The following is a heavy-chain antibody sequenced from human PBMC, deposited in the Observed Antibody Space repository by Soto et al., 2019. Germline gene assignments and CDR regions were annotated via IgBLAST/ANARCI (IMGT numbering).Heavy chain of an antibody. Sequence: QLHLVESGGGVVQPGRSLRLSCAASGFTFSTYGMHWVRQAPGKGLEWVAMIWDDGFNKYYADSVKGRFTISRDNSKNTLLLQMNSLRAEDTAVYYCVRHRADCPNVICQTEYLDYWGQGTPVTVSS. D-gene: IGHD2-8*01. J-gene: IGHJ4*02. CDR3: VRHRADCPNVICQTEYLDY. V-gene: IGHV3-33*01. CDR1: GFTFSTYG. CDR2: IWDDGFNK.